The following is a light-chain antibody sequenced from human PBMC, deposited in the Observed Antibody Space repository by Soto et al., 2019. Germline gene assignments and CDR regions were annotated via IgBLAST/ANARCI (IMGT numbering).Light chain of an antibody. CDR3: CSYAGSELV. J-gene: IGLJ3*02. CDR1: SSDVGSYNL. Sequence: QSALTQPASVSGSPGQSITISCTGTSSDVGSYNLVSWYQQHPGKAPKLMIYEGSKRPSGVSNRFSGSKSGNTASLTISGLQAQDEADYYCCSYAGSELVFGGGTKLTVL. CDR2: EGS. V-gene: IGLV2-23*01.